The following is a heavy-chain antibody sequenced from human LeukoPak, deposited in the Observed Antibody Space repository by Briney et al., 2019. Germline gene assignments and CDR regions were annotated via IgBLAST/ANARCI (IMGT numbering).Heavy chain of an antibody. CDR2: IYHSGST. J-gene: IGHJ4*02. CDR3: ARVPHYYDSSGYYWDY. D-gene: IGHD3-22*01. V-gene: IGHV4-4*02. CDR1: GGSISSSNW. Sequence: SGTLSLTCAVSGGSISSSNWWNWVRQPPGKGLEWIGEIYHSGSTNYNPSLKSRVTISVDKSKNQFSLKLSSVTAADTAVYYCARVPHYYDSSGYYWDYWGQGTLVTVSS.